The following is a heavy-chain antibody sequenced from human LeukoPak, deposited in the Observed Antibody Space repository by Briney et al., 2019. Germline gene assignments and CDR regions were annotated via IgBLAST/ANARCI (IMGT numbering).Heavy chain of an antibody. V-gene: IGHV5-51*01. CDR2: IYPGDSDT. Sequence: GESLKISCKGFGYSFPRFWFGGVGQMPGKGLEWMGIIYPGDSDTRYSPSFQGQVTISADKSISTAYLQWSSLKASDTAMYYCARLRVGWLGELMDVWGKGTTVTVSS. CDR1: GYSFPRFW. CDR3: ARLRVGWLGELMDV. J-gene: IGHJ6*04. D-gene: IGHD3-10*01.